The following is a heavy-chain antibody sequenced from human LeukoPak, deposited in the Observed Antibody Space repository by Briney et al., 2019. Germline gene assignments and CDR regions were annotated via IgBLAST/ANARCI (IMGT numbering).Heavy chain of an antibody. J-gene: IGHJ5*02. CDR3: ARESEGYCSSTSCYLDP. CDR1: GGSISSGGYY. Sequence: PSQTLSLTCTVSGGSISSGGYYWSWIRQHPGKGLEWIGYIYYSGSTYYNPSLKSRVTISVDTSKNQFSLKLSSVTAADTAVYYCARESEGYCSSTSCYLDPWGQGTLVTVSS. CDR2: IYYSGST. D-gene: IGHD2-2*01. V-gene: IGHV4-31*03.